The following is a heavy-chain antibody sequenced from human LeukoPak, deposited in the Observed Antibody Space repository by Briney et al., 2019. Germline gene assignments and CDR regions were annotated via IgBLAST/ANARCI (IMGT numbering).Heavy chain of an antibody. CDR3: AKSGGYGLIDY. Sequence: PSETLSFTCTVSGDSISSYYWSWIRQPPGKGLEWIGYIYYSGSTHYNPSLKSRVTLSVDTSKNQFSLRLSSVTAADTAMYFCAKSGGYGLIDYWGQGTLVTVSS. CDR2: IYYSGST. D-gene: IGHD1-26*01. CDR1: GDSISSYY. J-gene: IGHJ4*02. V-gene: IGHV4-59*08.